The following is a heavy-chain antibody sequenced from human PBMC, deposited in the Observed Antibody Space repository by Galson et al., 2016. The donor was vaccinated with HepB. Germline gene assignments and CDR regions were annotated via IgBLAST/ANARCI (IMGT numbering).Heavy chain of an antibody. V-gene: IGHV3-30-3*01. D-gene: IGHD2-2*01. CDR1: GFRFSRYG. J-gene: IGHJ6*02. CDR2: ISYDGNNE. CDR3: AREERYCSSMRCQNPDYGMDV. Sequence: SLRLSCAASGFRFSRYGMHWVRQAPGKGLEWVAMISYDGNNEYYADSVKGRVTISRDNSKNSLYLQMNSLRAEDTAVYFCAREERYCSSMRCQNPDYGMDVWGQGTTVTVSS.